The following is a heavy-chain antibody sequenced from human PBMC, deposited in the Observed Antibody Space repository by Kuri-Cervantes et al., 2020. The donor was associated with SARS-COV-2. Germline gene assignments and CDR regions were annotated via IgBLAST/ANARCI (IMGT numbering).Heavy chain of an antibody. V-gene: IGHV3-23*01. Sequence: GESLKISCAASGFTFSSYAMSWVRQAPGKGLEWVSAISGSGGSTYYADCVKGRFTISRDNSKNTLYLQMNSLRAEDTAVYYCANGGSGYYLHDAFDIWGQGTMVTVSS. D-gene: IGHD3-22*01. CDR2: ISGSGGST. J-gene: IGHJ3*02. CDR1: GFTFSSYA. CDR3: ANGGSGYYLHDAFDI.